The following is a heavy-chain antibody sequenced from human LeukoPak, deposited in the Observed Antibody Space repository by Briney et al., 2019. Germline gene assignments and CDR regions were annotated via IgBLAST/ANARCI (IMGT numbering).Heavy chain of an antibody. CDR3: AKGPQLYSGYHPAY. CDR2: VTGSDDTT. D-gene: IGHD5-12*01. CDR1: GFSFSNDA. J-gene: IGHJ4*02. V-gene: IGHV3-23*01. Sequence: GGSLRLSCAASGFSFSNDAMTWVRQAPGKGLEWVSTVTGSDDTTYYTDSVKGRFTFSRDHSKNMLHLQMNGLRVEDTAIYYCAKGPQLYSGYHPAYWGQGTLVTVSS.